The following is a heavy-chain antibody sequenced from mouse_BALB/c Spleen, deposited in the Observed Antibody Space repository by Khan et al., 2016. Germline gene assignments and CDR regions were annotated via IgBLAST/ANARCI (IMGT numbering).Heavy chain of an antibody. CDR2: ILPGSGST. Sequence: QVQLQQSGAELMKPGASVKISCKATGYTFSSYWIEWVKQRPGHGLEWIGEILPGSGSTNYNEKFRGKATFTADTSSNTAYMQLSSLTSEHAAVHYWARTDRRGYFDYWGQGTTLAVSS. CDR3: ARTDRRGYFDY. V-gene: IGHV1-9*01. CDR1: GYTFSSYW. J-gene: IGHJ2*01.